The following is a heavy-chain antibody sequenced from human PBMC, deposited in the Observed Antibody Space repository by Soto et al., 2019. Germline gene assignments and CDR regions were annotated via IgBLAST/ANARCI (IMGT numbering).Heavy chain of an antibody. Sequence: GGSLRLSCAASGFTFSSYWMSWVRQAPGKGLEWVANIKQDGSEKYYVDSVKGRFTISRDNAKNSLYLQMNSLRAEDTAVYYCARDLPYYDFWSMYYFDYWGQGTLVTVSS. CDR2: IKQDGSEK. CDR3: ARDLPYYDFWSMYYFDY. D-gene: IGHD3-3*01. J-gene: IGHJ4*02. CDR1: GFTFSSYW. V-gene: IGHV3-7*01.